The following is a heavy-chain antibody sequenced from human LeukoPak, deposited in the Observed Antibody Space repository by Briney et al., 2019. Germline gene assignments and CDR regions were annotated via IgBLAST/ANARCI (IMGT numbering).Heavy chain of an antibody. CDR3: ARGRYNWNDALDY. Sequence: GGSLRLSCAASGFTFSSYGMHWVRQAPGKGLEWVAFIRFDGTNKYYADSVKGRFTISRDNSKNTLYLQMNSLRAEDTAVYYCARGRYNWNDALDYWGQGTLVTVSS. V-gene: IGHV3-30*02. J-gene: IGHJ4*02. D-gene: IGHD1-1*01. CDR1: GFTFSSYG. CDR2: IRFDGTNK.